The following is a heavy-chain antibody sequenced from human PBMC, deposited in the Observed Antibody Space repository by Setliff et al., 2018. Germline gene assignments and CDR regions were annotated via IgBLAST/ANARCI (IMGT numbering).Heavy chain of an antibody. V-gene: IGHV4-4*07. CDR3: AGGLPGDYDFNCFDT. J-gene: IGHJ5*02. Sequence: SETLSLTCTVSGGSLNTYYWSWIRQPAGKELERIGRINTSGTTRYNPSLRSRATLSVDESMNRFSLNLNSVTAADTAVYYCAGGLPGDYDFNCFDTWGQGALVTVSS. D-gene: IGHD3-3*01. CDR1: GGSLNTYY. CDR2: INTSGTT.